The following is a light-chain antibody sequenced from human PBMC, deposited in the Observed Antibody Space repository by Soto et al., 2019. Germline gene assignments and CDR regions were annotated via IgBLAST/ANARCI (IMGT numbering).Light chain of an antibody. Sequence: EIVLTQSPGTLSLSPGERATLSCRASQSVTSTYLAWYQQKPGQAPRLLIYGASNRATGIPDRFAGSGSGPAFTLPISRLEPEVFAVYYCQQYGSSPLTFGGGTKVEIK. V-gene: IGKV3-20*01. J-gene: IGKJ4*01. CDR1: QSVTSTY. CDR2: GAS. CDR3: QQYGSSPLT.